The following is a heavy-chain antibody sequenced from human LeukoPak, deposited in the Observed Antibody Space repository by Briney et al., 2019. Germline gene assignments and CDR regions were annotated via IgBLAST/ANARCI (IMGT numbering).Heavy chain of an antibody. J-gene: IGHJ6*02. V-gene: IGHV3-23*01. CDR2: ISGTGGST. CDR3: VRQNYHYYTMGV. Sequence: GGSLRLSCAASGFTFNFYAMAWVRQAPGKGLDWVSAISGTGGSTYYSDSVKGRCTISRDNSKNTLFLQMSGLSAEDTAVYYCVRQNYHYYTMGVWGQGTTVTVSS. CDR1: GFTFNFYA.